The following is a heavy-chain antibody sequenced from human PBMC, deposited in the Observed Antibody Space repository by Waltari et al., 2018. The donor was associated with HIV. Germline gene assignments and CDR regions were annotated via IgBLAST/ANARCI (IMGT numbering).Heavy chain of an antibody. V-gene: IGHV4-38-2*02. Sequence: QVHLQESGPGLVKPSETLSLTCNVSGYSISSGHYWGWVRQPPGKEMEWIGSIFHSGMTYFNPSLKSRVTMSIDTSKNQFSLNLKSVTAADTAVYYCAKDGLQPQHPGNTIYFMFHSWG. CDR3: AKDGLQPQHPGNTIYFMFHS. J-gene: IGHJ5*01. CDR2: IFHSGMT. CDR1: GYSISSGHY. D-gene: IGHD3-10*01.